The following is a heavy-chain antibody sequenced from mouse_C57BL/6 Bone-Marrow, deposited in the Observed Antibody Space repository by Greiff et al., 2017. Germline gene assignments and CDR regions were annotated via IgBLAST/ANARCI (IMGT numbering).Heavy chain of an antibody. Sequence: EVKLMESGGGLVKPGGSLKLSCAASGFTFSDYGMHWVRQAPETGLEWVAYISSGSSTIYYADTVKGRFTISRDNAKNTLFLQMTSLRSEDTAMYYCARGGYPHYYAMGYGGQETSVTVSS. J-gene: IGHJ4*01. D-gene: IGHD2-2*01. CDR2: ISSGSSTI. CDR3: ARGGYPHYYAMGY. CDR1: GFTFSDYG. V-gene: IGHV5-17*01.